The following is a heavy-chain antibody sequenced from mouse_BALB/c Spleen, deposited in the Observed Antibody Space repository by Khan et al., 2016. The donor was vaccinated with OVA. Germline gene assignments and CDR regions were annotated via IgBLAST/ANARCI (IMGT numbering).Heavy chain of an antibody. V-gene: IGHV5-9-4*01. CDR3: ATDRYYGSSPDWFAY. CDR1: GFTFSSYA. Sequence: EVELVESGGGLVRPGGSLKLSCAASGFTFSSYALSWVRQTPEKRLEWVAEISKSGSNTYYPDTVTGRFTISRDNAKNTLYLEMSSLRSEDTAMYYSATDRYYGSSPDWFAYWGQGTLVTVSA. CDR2: ISKSGSNT. D-gene: IGHD1-1*01. J-gene: IGHJ3*01.